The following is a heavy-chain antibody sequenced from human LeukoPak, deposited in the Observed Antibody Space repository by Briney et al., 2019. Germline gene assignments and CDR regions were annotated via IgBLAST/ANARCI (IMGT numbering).Heavy chain of an antibody. CDR1: GGSINSGGYY. J-gene: IGHJ3*02. V-gene: IGHV4-31*03. D-gene: IGHD3-10*01. Sequence: PSETLSLTCTVSGGSINSGGYYCSWIRQHPGKGLEWIGYIYYSGTTYYNPSLKSRVTISVDTSKNQFSLKLSSVTAADTAVYYCASLGFGEMNLGAFDIWGQGTMVTVSP. CDR3: ASLGFGEMNLGAFDI. CDR2: IYYSGTT.